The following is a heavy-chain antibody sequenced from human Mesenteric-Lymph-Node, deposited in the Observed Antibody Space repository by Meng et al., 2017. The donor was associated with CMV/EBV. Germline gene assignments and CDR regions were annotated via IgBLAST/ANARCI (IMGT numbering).Heavy chain of an antibody. V-gene: IGHV6-1*01. CDR3: ARGTWGSFGY. J-gene: IGHJ4*02. CDR1: GDSVSSNRAA. CDR2: TYYRSKWYN. Sequence: CANSGDSVSSNRAAWSWIKQSPSRGLEWLGRTYYRSKWYNDYAMSVKSRINISADTSKNQFSLQLNSVTPEDTAVYYCARGTWGSFGYWGQGTLVTVSS. D-gene: IGHD3-10*01.